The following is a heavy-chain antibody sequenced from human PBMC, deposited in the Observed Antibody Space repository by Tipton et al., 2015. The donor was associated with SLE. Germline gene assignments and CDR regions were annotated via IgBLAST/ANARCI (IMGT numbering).Heavy chain of an antibody. V-gene: IGHV4-4*02. Sequence: TLSLTCEVSGDSMSRNNWWSWVRQPPGKGLEWIGDVSPDWGTNYSPSLESRVTISVDRSQNHFSLKLSSVTAADTAVYYCARDLDWNGRGYYYYYMDVWGKGTTVTVSS. D-gene: IGHD1-1*01. CDR3: ARDLDWNGRGYYYYYMDV. CDR2: VSPDWGT. CDR1: GDSMSRNNW. J-gene: IGHJ6*03.